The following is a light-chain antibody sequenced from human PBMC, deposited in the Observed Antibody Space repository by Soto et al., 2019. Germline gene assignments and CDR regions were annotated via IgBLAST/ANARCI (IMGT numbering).Light chain of an antibody. V-gene: IGKV1-5*03. CDR2: KAS. J-gene: IGKJ2*01. CDR3: QQYSTYPYI. CDR1: QSIRND. Sequence: DVHMTQSPSSLSASVGDRFTITCRASQSIRNDLGWYQQKPGKAPKLLIYKASSLESGVPSRFRGGGIGTEFSLSISSLQPDDFETYYCQQYSTYPYIFGQGTKLDIK.